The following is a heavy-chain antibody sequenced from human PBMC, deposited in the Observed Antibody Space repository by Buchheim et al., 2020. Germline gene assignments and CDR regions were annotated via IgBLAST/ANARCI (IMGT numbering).Heavy chain of an antibody. J-gene: IGHJ4*02. Sequence: QVQLQQWGAGLLKPSETLSLTCAVYGGSFSGYYWSWIRQPPGKGLEWIGEINHSGSTNYNPSLKSRVTISVDTSKNQFSLNLSSVTAADTAVYYCARAHNDYGDKYYFDYWGQGTL. D-gene: IGHD4-17*01. V-gene: IGHV4-34*01. CDR1: GGSFSGYY. CDR2: INHSGST. CDR3: ARAHNDYGDKYYFDY.